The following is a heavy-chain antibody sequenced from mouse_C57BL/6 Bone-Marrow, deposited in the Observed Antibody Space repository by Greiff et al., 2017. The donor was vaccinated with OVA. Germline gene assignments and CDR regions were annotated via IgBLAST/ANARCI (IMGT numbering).Heavy chain of an antibody. Sequence: EVKLVESGGGLVQPGGSLKLSCAASGFTFSDYYLYWVRQTPAKRLEWVAYISNGGGSTYYPDTVKGRFTISRDNAKNTLYLQMSRLKSEDTAMYYCARKTAYYSNYGWYFDVWGTGTTVTVSS. CDR2: ISNGGGST. CDR1: GFTFSDYY. V-gene: IGHV5-12*01. CDR3: ARKTAYYSNYGWYFDV. D-gene: IGHD2-5*01. J-gene: IGHJ1*03.